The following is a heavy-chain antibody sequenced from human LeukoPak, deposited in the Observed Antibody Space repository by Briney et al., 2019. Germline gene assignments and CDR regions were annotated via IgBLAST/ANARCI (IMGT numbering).Heavy chain of an antibody. CDR3: ARAGTAYYDFWSYLFDY. V-gene: IGHV4-34*01. J-gene: IGHJ4*02. D-gene: IGHD3-3*01. CDR2: INHSGST. CDR1: GGSFSGYY. Sequence: SETLSLTCAVYGGSFSGYYRSWIRQPPGKGLEWIGEINHSGSTNYNPSLKSRVTISVDTSKNQFSLKLGSVTAADTAVYYCARAGTAYYDFWSYLFDYWGQGTLVTVSS.